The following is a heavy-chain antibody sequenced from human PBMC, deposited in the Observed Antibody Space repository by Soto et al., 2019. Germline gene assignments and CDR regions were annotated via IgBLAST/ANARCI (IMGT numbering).Heavy chain of an antibody. V-gene: IGHV3-30-3*01. CDR3: ARDGGEQWLGDAFDI. CDR2: ISYDGSNK. Sequence: QVQLVESGGGVVQPGRSLRLSCAASGFTFSSYAMHWVRQAPGKGLEWVAVISYDGSNKYYADSVKGRFTISRDNSKNTLYLQMNSLRAEDTAVYYCARDGGEQWLGDAFDIWGQGTMVTVFS. D-gene: IGHD6-19*01. J-gene: IGHJ3*02. CDR1: GFTFSSYA.